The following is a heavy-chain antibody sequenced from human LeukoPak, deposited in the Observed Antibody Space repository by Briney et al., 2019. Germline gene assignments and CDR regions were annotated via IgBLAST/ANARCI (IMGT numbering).Heavy chain of an antibody. J-gene: IGHJ3*02. D-gene: IGHD2-2*01. CDR2: INPNSGGT. V-gene: IGHV1-2*06. CDR3: ARSIVVVPRGGNDAFDI. Sequence: ASVKVSCKASGDTFTGYYIHWVRQAPGQGLEWMGRINPNSGGTNYAQKFQGRVTMTRDTSISTAYMELSRLRSDDTAVYYCARSIVVVPRGGNDAFDIWGQGTVVTVSS. CDR1: GDTFTGYY.